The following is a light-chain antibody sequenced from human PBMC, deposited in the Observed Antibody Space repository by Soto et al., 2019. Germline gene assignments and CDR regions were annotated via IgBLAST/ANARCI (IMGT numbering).Light chain of an antibody. CDR1: QSISSH. V-gene: IGKV1-39*01. CDR3: QQSYSNAIT. J-gene: IGKJ5*01. Sequence: DIQMTQSPSSLSASIGDRITITCRASQSISSHLYWFQQKPGQAPKLLIYAASSLHSGVPSRFSGSGSGTDFTLTISSLQPEDVATYYCQQSYSNAITFGQGTRLEIK. CDR2: AAS.